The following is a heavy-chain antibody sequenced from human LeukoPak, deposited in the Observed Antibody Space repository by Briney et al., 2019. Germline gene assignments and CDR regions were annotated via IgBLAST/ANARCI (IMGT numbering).Heavy chain of an antibody. Sequence: PSETLSLTCTVSGGPISGHYWSWIRQPPGKGLEWIGYIYYTGSTNYNPSLKSRVTISVDTSKNQFSLKLSSVTAADTAVYYCARDSRRYSSSWYAGFDYWGQGTLVTVSS. CDR3: ARDSRRYSSSWYAGFDY. CDR2: IYYTGST. CDR1: GGPISGHY. V-gene: IGHV4-59*11. D-gene: IGHD6-13*01. J-gene: IGHJ4*02.